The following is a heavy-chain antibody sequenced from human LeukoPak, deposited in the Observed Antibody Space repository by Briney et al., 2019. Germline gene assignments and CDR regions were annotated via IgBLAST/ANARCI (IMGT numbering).Heavy chain of an antibody. D-gene: IGHD5-12*01. CDR1: GFPFSGSA. Sequence: GGSLTLSCAASGFPFSGSAMHWVRQASGKGLEWLDRNRSKANSYATAYAASVKGRFTISRDDSKNTAYLQMNSLKTEDTAVYYCTRLEDSGYDYYYYYGMDVWGQGTTVTVSS. V-gene: IGHV3-73*01. CDR2: NRSKANSYAT. CDR3: TRLEDSGYDYYYYYGMDV. J-gene: IGHJ6*02.